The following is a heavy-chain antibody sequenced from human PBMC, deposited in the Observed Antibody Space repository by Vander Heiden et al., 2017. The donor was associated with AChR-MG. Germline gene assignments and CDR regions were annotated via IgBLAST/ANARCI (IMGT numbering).Heavy chain of an antibody. Sequence: VQLVQSGAEVKKPGSSVKVSCQASGGTFSSYAISWVRQAPGQGFEWMGGIIPIFGTANYAQKFQGRVTITADESTSTAYMELSSLRSEDTAVYYCASPRVGATTWGVFDYWGQGTLVTVSS. CDR3: ASPRVGATTWGVFDY. V-gene: IGHV1-69*01. D-gene: IGHD1-26*01. CDR2: IIPIFGTA. J-gene: IGHJ4*02. CDR1: GGTFSSYA.